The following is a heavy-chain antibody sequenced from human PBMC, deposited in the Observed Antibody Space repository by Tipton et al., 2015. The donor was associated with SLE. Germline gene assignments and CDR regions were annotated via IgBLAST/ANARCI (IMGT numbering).Heavy chain of an antibody. D-gene: IGHD4-11*01. Sequence: LRLSCSVSSVSLSSSDYYWGWIRQPPGKGLEWIASISYTGTTFYNPSLKSRVTISVDTSKNQFSLNLSSVNAADAAVYYCARLADYRGESYWGQGTLVTVSS. CDR1: SVSLSSSDYY. CDR2: ISYTGTT. V-gene: IGHV4-39*01. J-gene: IGHJ4*02. CDR3: ARLADYRGESY.